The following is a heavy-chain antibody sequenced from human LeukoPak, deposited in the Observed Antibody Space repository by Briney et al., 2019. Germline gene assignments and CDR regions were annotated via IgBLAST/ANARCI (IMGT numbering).Heavy chain of an antibody. V-gene: IGHV3-23*01. CDR2: ISGSGERT. CDR3: AKDRGIISDY. Sequence: GGSLRLSCAASGFTVSSNYMSWVRQAPGKGLEWVSAISGSGERTYYADSVKGRFTISRDNSKNTLYLQMNGLRAEDTAVYYCAKDRGIISDYWGQGILVTVSS. CDR1: GFTVSSNY. D-gene: IGHD3-10*01. J-gene: IGHJ4*02.